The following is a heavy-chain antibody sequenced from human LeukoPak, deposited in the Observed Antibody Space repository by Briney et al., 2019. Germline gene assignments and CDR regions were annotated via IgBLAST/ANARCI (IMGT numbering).Heavy chain of an antibody. CDR1: GYIFTSYG. V-gene: IGHV1-18*01. D-gene: IGHD2-21*02. CDR3: ARERHPSDPYYYYGMDV. Sequence: ASVKVSCKASGYIFTSYGITWVRQTPGQGLEWMGWISAHNGNTNSAQKVQGRVTMTTDTSTSTAYMELRSLRSDDTAVYYCARERHPSDPYYYYGMDVWGQGTTVTVSS. J-gene: IGHJ6*02. CDR2: ISAHNGNT.